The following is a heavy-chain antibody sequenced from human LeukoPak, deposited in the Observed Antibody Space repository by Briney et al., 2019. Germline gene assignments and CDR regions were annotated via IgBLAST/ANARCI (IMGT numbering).Heavy chain of an antibody. V-gene: IGHV4-34*01. CDR3: ARGKPLGSYDYVWGSYRRSTGFDY. D-gene: IGHD3-16*02. CDR2: INHSGST. J-gene: IGHJ4*02. CDR1: GGSFSGYY. Sequence: KPSETLSLTCAVYGGSFSGYYWSWIRQPPGKGLEWMGEINHSGSTNYNPSLKSRVTISVDTSKNQFSLKLSSVTAADTAVYYCARGKPLGSYDYVWGSYRRSTGFDYWGQGTLVTVSS.